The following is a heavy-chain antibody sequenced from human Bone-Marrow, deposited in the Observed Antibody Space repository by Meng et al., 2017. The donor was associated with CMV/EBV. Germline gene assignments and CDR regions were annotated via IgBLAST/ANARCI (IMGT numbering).Heavy chain of an antibody. CDR1: GGSISSYY. D-gene: IGHD2-2*01. V-gene: IGHV4-59*01. CDR2: IYYSGST. J-gene: IGHJ4*02. Sequence: SETPSLTCTVSGGSISSYYWSWIRQPPGKGLEWIGYIYYSGSTNYNPSLKSRVTISVDTSKNQFSLKLSSVTAADTAVYYCAREDPLGYCSSTSCPTRGGIDYWGQGTLVAASS. CDR3: AREDPLGYCSSTSCPTRGGIDY.